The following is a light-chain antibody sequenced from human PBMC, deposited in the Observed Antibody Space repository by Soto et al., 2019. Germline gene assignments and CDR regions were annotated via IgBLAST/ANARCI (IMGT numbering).Light chain of an antibody. J-gene: IGKJ1*01. V-gene: IGKV1-39*01. CDR1: QSIVSY. CDR3: QQYNTYST. Sequence: DIQVTQSPSSLSASVGDGVTFTCRAGQSIVSYLNWYQQKPGKAPKLLIYAASTLQSGVPSRFSGSGSGTEFTLTISSLQPDDFATYYCQQYNTYSTFGRGTKVDI. CDR2: AAS.